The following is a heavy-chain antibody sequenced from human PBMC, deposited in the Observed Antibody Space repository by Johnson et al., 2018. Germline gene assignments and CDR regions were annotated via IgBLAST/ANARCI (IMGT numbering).Heavy chain of an antibody. J-gene: IGHJ6*02. CDR1: GFTFSSYS. D-gene: IGHD3-22*01. V-gene: IGHV3-21*01. CDR2: ISSSSSYI. Sequence: VRLVEAGGGLVEPGGSLRLWCAASGFTFSSYSMNWVRQAPGKGLEWVSSISSSSSYIYYADSGKGRFPISRDNAKNSLYLQMNSLRAEDTAVYYCSRVQDMIVVVIGYYGMDVWGQGTTVTVSS. CDR3: SRVQDMIVVVIGYYGMDV.